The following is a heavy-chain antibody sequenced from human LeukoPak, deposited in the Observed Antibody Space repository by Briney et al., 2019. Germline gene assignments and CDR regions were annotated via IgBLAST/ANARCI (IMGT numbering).Heavy chain of an antibody. CDR2: ISGSSGNT. J-gene: IGHJ4*02. Sequence: GGTLRLSCAASGFTFSNYAMNWVRQAPGKGLEWVSAISGSSGNTYYADSVKGRFTISRDNSKNTLYLQMNSLRAEDTAVYYCAKDRSGSYSPYVFDYWGQGTLVTVSS. CDR3: AKDRSGSYSPYVFDY. V-gene: IGHV3-23*01. D-gene: IGHD1-26*01. CDR1: GFTFSNYA.